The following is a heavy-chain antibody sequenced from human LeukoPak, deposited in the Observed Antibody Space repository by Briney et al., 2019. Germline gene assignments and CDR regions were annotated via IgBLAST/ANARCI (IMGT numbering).Heavy chain of an antibody. V-gene: IGHV4-39*01. CDR1: GGSISSSSYY. Sequence: SETLSLTCTVSGGSISSSSYYWGWIRQPPGKGLEWIGGIYYSGSTYYNPSLKSRVTISVDTSKNQFSLKLSSVTAADTAVYYCARSYYYDSSGYYWWGQGTLVTVSS. CDR2: IYYSGST. J-gene: IGHJ4*02. CDR3: ARSYYYDSSGYYW. D-gene: IGHD3-22*01.